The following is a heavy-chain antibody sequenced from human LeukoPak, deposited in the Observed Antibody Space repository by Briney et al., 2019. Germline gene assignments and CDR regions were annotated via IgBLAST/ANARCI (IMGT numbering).Heavy chain of an antibody. CDR1: GYIFTGYY. V-gene: IGHV1-2*02. Sequence: ASVKVSCKASGYIFTGYYMHWVRQAPGRGLEWMGWINPNSGGTNYAQKFQGRVTMTRDTSISTAYMELSRLRSDDTAVYYCARGLGRSGGSNRAYWGQGTLVTVSS. CDR2: INPNSGGT. CDR3: ARGLGRSGGSNRAY. J-gene: IGHJ4*02. D-gene: IGHD2-15*01.